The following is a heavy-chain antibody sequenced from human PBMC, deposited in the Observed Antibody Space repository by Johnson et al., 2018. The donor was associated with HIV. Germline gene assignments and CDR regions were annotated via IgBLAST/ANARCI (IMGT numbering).Heavy chain of an antibody. J-gene: IGHJ3*02. D-gene: IGHD4-17*01. CDR1: RFTFRIYA. CDR3: ARSMTTVTVAFDI. V-gene: IGHV3-23*04. CDR2: ISGSGDST. Sequence: VQLVESGGGVVQPGRSLRLSCAASRFTFRIYAMTWVRQAPGKGLEWVSAISGSGDSTYYADSVKGRFTISRDNSKNTLYLQMNSLRAEDTAVYYCARSMTTVTVAFDIWGQGTMVTVSS.